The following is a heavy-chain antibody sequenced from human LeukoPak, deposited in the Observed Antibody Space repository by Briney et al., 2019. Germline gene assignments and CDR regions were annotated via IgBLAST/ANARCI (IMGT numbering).Heavy chain of an antibody. D-gene: IGHD1-26*01. J-gene: IGHJ5*02. CDR3: ARQEIRSGSPSIGFDP. CDR2: IYPGDSDT. CDR1: GYTLTELS. Sequence: KVSCKVSGYTLTELSMHWVRQMPGKGLEWMGIIYPGDSDTRYSPSFQGQVTISADKSISTAYLQWSSLKASDTAMYYCARQEIRSGSPSIGFDPWGQGTLVTVSS. V-gene: IGHV5-51*01.